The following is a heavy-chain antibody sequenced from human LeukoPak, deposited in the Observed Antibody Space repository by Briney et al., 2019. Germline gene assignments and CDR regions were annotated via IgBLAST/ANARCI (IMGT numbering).Heavy chain of an antibody. Sequence: GGSLRLSCAASGFTVRTTHMSWVRHAPGKGLEGVLVICGGGTYYADSVKGRLTLSRDNSKNTVYLQMDSLRAEDTAVYYCVPWGVVAGSSNWGQGTLVTVSS. V-gene: IGHV3-66*01. CDR3: VPWGVVAGSSN. CDR1: GFTVRTTH. D-gene: IGHD6-19*01. CDR2: ICGGGT. J-gene: IGHJ4*02.